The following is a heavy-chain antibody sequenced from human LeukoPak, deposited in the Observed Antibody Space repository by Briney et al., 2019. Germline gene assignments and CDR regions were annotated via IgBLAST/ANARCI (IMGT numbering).Heavy chain of an antibody. V-gene: IGHV3-48*03. J-gene: IGHJ4*02. CDR3: AKAYGSNGYFQLPIDC. Sequence: PGGSLRLSCAASGFTFSSYEMNWVRQAPGKGLEWVSYISSSGSTIYYADSVKGRFTISRDNAKNSLYLQINSLRAEDTAVYYCAKAYGSNGYFQLPIDCWGQGTLVTVSS. D-gene: IGHD3-22*01. CDR1: GFTFSSYE. CDR2: ISSSGSTI.